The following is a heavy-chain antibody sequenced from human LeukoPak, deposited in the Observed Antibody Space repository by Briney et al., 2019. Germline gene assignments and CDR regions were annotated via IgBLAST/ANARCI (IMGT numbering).Heavy chain of an antibody. J-gene: IGHJ4*02. D-gene: IGHD6-13*01. CDR3: ARDPGSSSFDY. CDR2: IDQDGSVG. Sequence: AGGSLRLSCVASGFTFSSFWMSWVRQAPGRGLEFVVNIDQDGSVGNYVDSVKGRFIISRDNAKNSLYLQMDSLRAEDTAVYFCARDPGSSSFDYWGLGTPVTVSS. CDR1: GFTFSSFW. V-gene: IGHV3-7*01.